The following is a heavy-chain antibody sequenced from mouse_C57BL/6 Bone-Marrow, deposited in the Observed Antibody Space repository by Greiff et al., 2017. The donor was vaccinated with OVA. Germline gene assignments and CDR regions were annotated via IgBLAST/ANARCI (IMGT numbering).Heavy chain of an antibody. Sequence: QVQLKQPGAELVKPGASVKLSCKASGYTFTSYWMHWVKQRPGQGLEWIGMIHPNSGSTNYNEKFKSKATLTVDKSSSTAYMQLSSLTSEDSAVYYCARRGLRSAWFAYWGQGTLVTVSA. V-gene: IGHV1-64*01. J-gene: IGHJ3*01. CDR1: GYTFTSYW. CDR3: ARRGLRSAWFAY. D-gene: IGHD2-4*01. CDR2: IHPNSGST.